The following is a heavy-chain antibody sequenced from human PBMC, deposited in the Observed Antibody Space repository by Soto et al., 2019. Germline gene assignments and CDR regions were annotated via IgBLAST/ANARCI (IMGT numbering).Heavy chain of an antibody. CDR2: ISGGGDTT. J-gene: IGHJ4*02. CDR1: GFTFNNYA. D-gene: IGHD3-10*01. CDR3: AKGRGGSGSLTPRVDF. Sequence: EVQLLESGGGLVQPWGSLRLSCAASGFTFNNYAMTWVRQAPGKGLEWVSAISGGGDTTSYADSVKGRFTVSRDGSKNTLYLQMSSLRAEDTALYYCAKGRGGSGSLTPRVDFWCQGTLVTVSS. V-gene: IGHV3-23*01.